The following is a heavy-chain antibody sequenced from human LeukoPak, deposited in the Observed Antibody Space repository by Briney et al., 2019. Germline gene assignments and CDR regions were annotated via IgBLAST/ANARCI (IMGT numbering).Heavy chain of an antibody. Sequence: SSETLSLTCTVSGGSISSSSYFWGWIRQPPGKGVEWIGSMYSSGSTYYNPSLKSRLTISVDTSKNQFSLKLSSVTAADTAVYDCARHLTGSSFDYWGQGTLVTVSS. CDR2: MYSSGST. J-gene: IGHJ4*02. CDR3: ARHLTGSSFDY. D-gene: IGHD2-8*02. CDR1: GGSISSSSYF. V-gene: IGHV4-39*01.